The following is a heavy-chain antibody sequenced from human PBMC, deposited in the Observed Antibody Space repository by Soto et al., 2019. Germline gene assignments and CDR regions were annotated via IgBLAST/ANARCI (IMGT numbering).Heavy chain of an antibody. Sequence: PGGSLRLSCAASGFTFSTYSMNWVRQAPGKGLEWVSSISSGSSYIYYADSVKGRFTISRDNAKNSLYLQMNSLRAADTAVYYCARDRESGSLEPFDYWGQGTLVTVSS. CDR2: ISSGSSYI. V-gene: IGHV3-21*01. D-gene: IGHD1-26*01. CDR3: ARDRESGSLEPFDY. CDR1: GFTFSTYS. J-gene: IGHJ4*02.